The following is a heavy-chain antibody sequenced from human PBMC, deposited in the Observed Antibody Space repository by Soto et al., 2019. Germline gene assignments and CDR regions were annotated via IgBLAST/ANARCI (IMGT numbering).Heavy chain of an antibody. CDR3: ARSRIATTSPLAY. J-gene: IGHJ4*02. CDR1: GGSFRGFY. Sequence: SETLSLTCAVYGGSFRGFYWSWIPQPPGKGLEWIGEINHSGITNYNPSLKSRVTISVDTSKNQFSLKLSSVTAADTAVYFCARSRIATTSPLAYWGQGTLVTVSS. CDR2: INHSGIT. D-gene: IGHD1-26*01. V-gene: IGHV4-34*01.